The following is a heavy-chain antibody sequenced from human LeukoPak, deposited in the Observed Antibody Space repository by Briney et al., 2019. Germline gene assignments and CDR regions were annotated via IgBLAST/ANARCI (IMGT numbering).Heavy chain of an antibody. CDR2: MNPNSGNT. J-gene: IGHJ6*03. CDR3: ARGSEAAVTIYYYYYMDD. Sequence: ASVKVSCKASGYTFTSYDINWVRQATGQGLEWMGWMNPNSGNTGYAQKFQGRVTMTMNTSISTAYMELSSLSSEDTAVYYCARGSEAAVTIYYYYYMDDWGKGTTVTVSS. V-gene: IGHV1-8*01. D-gene: IGHD4-17*01. CDR1: GYTFTSYD.